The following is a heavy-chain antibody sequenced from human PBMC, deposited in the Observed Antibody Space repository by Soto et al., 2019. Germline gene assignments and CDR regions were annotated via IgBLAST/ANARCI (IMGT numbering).Heavy chain of an antibody. D-gene: IGHD6-13*01. CDR1: GYTFSNFW. CDR2: IYPGDHET. Sequence: PGESLKISCRCSGYTFSNFWIAWVRHLPGKGLEWVGIIYPGDHETRYSPSFHGKVTIPADKSINTAYLQWSSLEASDSAFYYCARSPRSSPYFDYWGQGALVTVSS. CDR3: ARSPRSSPYFDY. J-gene: IGHJ4*02. V-gene: IGHV5-51*01.